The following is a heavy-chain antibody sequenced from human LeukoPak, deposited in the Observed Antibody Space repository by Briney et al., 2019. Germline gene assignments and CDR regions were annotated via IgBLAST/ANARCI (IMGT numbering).Heavy chain of an antibody. J-gene: IGHJ4*02. CDR2: IYYSGST. CDR3: ARRAIFEGPFDY. CDR1: GGSISSSSYY. Sequence: PSETLSLTCTASGGSISSSSYYWGWIRQPPGKGLEWIGSIYYSGSTYYNPSLKSRVTISVDTSKNQFSLKLSSVTAADTAVYYCARRAIFEGPFDYWGQGTLVTVSS. V-gene: IGHV4-39*01. D-gene: IGHD3-3*01.